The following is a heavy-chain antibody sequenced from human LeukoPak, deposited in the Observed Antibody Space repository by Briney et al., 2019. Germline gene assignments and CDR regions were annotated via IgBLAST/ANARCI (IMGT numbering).Heavy chain of an antibody. CDR1: GFTFSDHY. CDR3: AYLERGLGKLDY. CDR2: TASKANTYTA. Sequence: PGGSLRLSCAASGFTFSDHYMDWVRQAPGKGLEWVGRTASKANTYTAQYAASVKGRFTISRDDSKNSLYLEMNSLKPQDTAVYYCAYLERGLGKLDYWGQGTLVTVSS. D-gene: IGHD3-16*01. J-gene: IGHJ4*02. V-gene: IGHV3-72*01.